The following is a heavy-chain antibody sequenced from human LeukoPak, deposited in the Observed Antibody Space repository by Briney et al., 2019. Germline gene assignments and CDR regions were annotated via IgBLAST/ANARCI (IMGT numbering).Heavy chain of an antibody. D-gene: IGHD3-10*02. CDR1: NFTFSDYA. V-gene: IGHV3-21*01. J-gene: IGHJ6*04. Sequence: GGSLRLSCVGSNFTFSDYAMNWVRQAPGKGLEWVSSTSSSGTYIYYEDSFKGRFTISRDNAKNSLYLQMNSLRAEDTAVYYCAELGITMIGGVWGKGTTVTISS. CDR2: TSSSGTYI. CDR3: AELGITMIGGV.